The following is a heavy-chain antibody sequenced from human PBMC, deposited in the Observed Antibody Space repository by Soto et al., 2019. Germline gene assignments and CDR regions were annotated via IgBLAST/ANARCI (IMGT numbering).Heavy chain of an antibody. CDR1: GDSVSSNNAA. CDR3: ARETGTGYGMDV. CDR2: TYYRSMWYN. V-gene: IGHV6-1*01. J-gene: IGHJ6*02. D-gene: IGHD1-1*01. Sequence: SQTLSLTCDISGDSVSSNNAAWNCISHSPSRGLEWLGRTYYRSMWYNDYALSVKSRITINPDTSMNQFSLQLNSVTPEDTAVYYCARETGTGYGMDVWGQGTTVTVSS.